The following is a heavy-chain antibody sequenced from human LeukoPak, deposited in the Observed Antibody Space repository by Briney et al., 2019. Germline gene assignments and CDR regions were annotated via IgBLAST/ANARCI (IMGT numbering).Heavy chain of an antibody. CDR3: ARRDGRHYYDSTLKGSFDY. Sequence: GESLKISCKGSGYSFTSYWIGWVRQMPGKDLEWMGIIYPGDSDTRYSPSFQGQVTISADKSISTAYLQWSSLKASDTAMYYCARRDGRHYYDSTLKGSFDYWGQGTLVTVSS. V-gene: IGHV5-51*01. J-gene: IGHJ4*02. CDR1: GYSFTSYW. D-gene: IGHD3-22*01. CDR2: IYPGDSDT.